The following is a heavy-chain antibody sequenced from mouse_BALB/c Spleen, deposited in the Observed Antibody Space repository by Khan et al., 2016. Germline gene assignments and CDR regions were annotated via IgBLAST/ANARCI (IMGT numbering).Heavy chain of an antibody. CDR3: VREAYHNYGDYLNY. J-gene: IGHJ2*01. CDR2: FSTGDST. D-gene: IGHD1-2*01. CDR1: GLTFRNYA. V-gene: IGHV5-6-5*01. Sequence: EVELVESGGGLVKPGGSLKLSCAAAGLTFRNYAMSWVRQTPEKRPEWVAAFSTGDSTNFGDRVKGRFTISRDNARNIQYLKMSRSRAEGTARFYYVREAYHNYGDYLNYWGQGTTLTVSS.